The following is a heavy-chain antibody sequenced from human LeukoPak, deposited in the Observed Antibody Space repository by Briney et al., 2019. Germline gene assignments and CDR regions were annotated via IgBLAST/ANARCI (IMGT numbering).Heavy chain of an antibody. V-gene: IGHV3-30*02. CDR3: AKEGSDWELPYNYYGMDV. J-gene: IGHJ6*02. CDR2: IRYDGSNK. D-gene: IGHD1-26*01. CDR1: GFTFSSYG. Sequence: PGGSLRLSCAASGFTFSSYGMHWVRQAPGKGLEWVAFIRYDGSNKYYADSVKGRFTISRDNSKNTLYLQMNSLRAEDTAVYYCAKEGSDWELPYNYYGMDVWGQGTTVTVSS.